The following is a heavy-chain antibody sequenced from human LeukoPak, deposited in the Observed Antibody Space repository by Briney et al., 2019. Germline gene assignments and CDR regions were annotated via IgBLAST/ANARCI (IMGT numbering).Heavy chain of an antibody. CDR2: INTNTGNP. V-gene: IGHV7-4-1*02. CDR1: GYTFTSYA. J-gene: IGHJ4*02. D-gene: IGHD5-18*01. Sequence: ASVKVSCKASGYTFTSYAMKWVRQAPGQGLEWMGWINTNTGNPTYAQGFTGRFVFSLDTSVSTAYLQISSLKAEDTAVYYCAGSEDIQLWLGYFDYWGQGTLVTVSS. CDR3: AGSEDIQLWLGYFDY.